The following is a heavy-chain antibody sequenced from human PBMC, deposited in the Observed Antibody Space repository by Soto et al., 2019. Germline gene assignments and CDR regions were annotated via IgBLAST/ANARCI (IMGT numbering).Heavy chain of an antibody. CDR1: GFTFSSYE. Sequence: PGGSLRLSCAASGFTFSSYEMNWVRQAPGKGLEWVSYISSSGSTIYYADSVKGRFTISRDNAKNSLYLQMNSLRAEDTAVYYCARRPSDYADYYYYGMDVWGQGTTVTVSS. D-gene: IGHD3-16*01. V-gene: IGHV3-48*03. J-gene: IGHJ6*02. CDR3: ARRPSDYADYYYYGMDV. CDR2: ISSSGSTI.